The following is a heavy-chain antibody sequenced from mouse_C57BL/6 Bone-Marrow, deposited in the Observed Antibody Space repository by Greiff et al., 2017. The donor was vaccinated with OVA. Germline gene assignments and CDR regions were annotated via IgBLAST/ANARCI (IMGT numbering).Heavy chain of an antibody. CDR1: GFTFSSYA. CDR2: ISDGGSYT. V-gene: IGHV5-4*01. Sequence: EVQLVESGGGLVKPGGSLKLSCAASGFTFSSYAMSWVRQTPEKRLEWVATISDGGSYTYYPDNVKGRFTISRDNAKNNLYLQMSHLKSEDTAMYYCARGPIYYPCAYWGQGTLVTVSA. CDR3: ARGPIYYPCAY. D-gene: IGHD2-1*01. J-gene: IGHJ3*01.